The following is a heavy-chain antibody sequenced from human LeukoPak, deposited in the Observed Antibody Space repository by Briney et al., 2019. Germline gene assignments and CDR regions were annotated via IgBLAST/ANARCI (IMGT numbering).Heavy chain of an antibody. CDR3: ARVYYYGSGSYYNSAFDI. V-gene: IGHV3-11*05. D-gene: IGHD3-10*01. CDR2: ISSSSSYT. CDR1: GFTFSDYH. J-gene: IGHJ3*02. Sequence: GGSLRLSCAASGFTFSDYHMSWIRQAPGKGLEWVSYISSSSSYTNYADSVKGRFTISRDNAKNSLYLQMNSLRAEDTAVYYCARVYYYGSGSYYNSAFDIWGQGTMVTVSS.